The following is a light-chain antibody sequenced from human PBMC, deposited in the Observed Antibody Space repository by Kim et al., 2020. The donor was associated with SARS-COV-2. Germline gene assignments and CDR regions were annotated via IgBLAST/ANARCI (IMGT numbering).Light chain of an antibody. CDR1: KLGDKF. J-gene: IGLJ3*02. CDR2: QDS. V-gene: IGLV3-1*01. CDR3: QAWDRTTAG. Sequence: SYELTQPPSLSVSPGQTARITCSANKLGDKFTCWYQQRPGQSPVLILYQDSKRPSGVPERFSGSSSGDTATLTIRGTQPTDEADYYCQAWDRTTAGFGGG.